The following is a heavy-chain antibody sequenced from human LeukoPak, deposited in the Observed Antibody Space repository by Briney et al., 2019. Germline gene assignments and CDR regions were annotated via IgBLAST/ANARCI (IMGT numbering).Heavy chain of an antibody. CDR1: GFTFSSYM. V-gene: IGHV3-21*01. D-gene: IGHD1-1*01. Sequence: GGSLRLSCAASGFTFSSYMMNWVRQAPGKGLEWVSSINSGSTYTYYTEPVKGRFTVSRDNAKNSLFLQMNSLRAEDTAIYYCARSLTTLTYEGYWGQGTLVTVSS. CDR3: ARSLTTLTYEGY. CDR2: INSGSTYT. J-gene: IGHJ4*02.